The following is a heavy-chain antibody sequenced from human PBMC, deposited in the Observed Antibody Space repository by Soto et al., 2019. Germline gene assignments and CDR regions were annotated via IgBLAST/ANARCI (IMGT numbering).Heavy chain of an antibody. CDR1: GYTFSDYG. CDR2: LNTFNGNT. D-gene: IGHD2-2*01. V-gene: IGHV1-18*01. J-gene: IGHJ4*02. CDR3: ARGFIPENY. Sequence: QVHLVQSESEVKMPGASVKVSCKTSGYTFSDYGARWVRQAPGQGLEWMGWLNTFNGNTKYEQKFQGRVTFSIDTSTRTVFLELTSLKFVDAAVYYCARGFIPENYWGQGTRVTVSS.